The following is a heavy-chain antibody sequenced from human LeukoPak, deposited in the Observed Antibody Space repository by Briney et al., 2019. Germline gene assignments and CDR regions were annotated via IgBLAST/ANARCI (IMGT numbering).Heavy chain of an antibody. Sequence: GGSLRLSCAASGFTFSDYYMSWIRQAPGKGLEWVSYISSSGSTIYYADSVKGRFTISRDNAKNSLYLQMNSLRAEDTAVYYCARDRDYGGNWVAIHYWGQGTLVTVSS. CDR2: ISSSGSTI. D-gene: IGHD4-23*01. CDR3: ARDRDYGGNWVAIHY. V-gene: IGHV3-11*04. CDR1: GFTFSDYY. J-gene: IGHJ4*02.